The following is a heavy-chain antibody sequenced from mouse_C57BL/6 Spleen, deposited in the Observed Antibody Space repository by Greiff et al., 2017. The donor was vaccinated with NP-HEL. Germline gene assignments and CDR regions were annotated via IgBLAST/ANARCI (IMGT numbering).Heavy chain of an antibody. CDR2: ISNGGGST. CDR1: GFTFSDYY. Sequence: EVMLVESGGGLVQPGGSLKLSCAASGFTFSDYYMYWVRQTPEKRLEWVAYISNGGGSTYYPDTVKGRFTISRDNAKNTLYLQMSRLKSENTAMYCCASRERLYYAMDYWGQGTSVTVSS. V-gene: IGHV5-12*01. D-gene: IGHD2-13*01. CDR3: ASRERLYYAMDY. J-gene: IGHJ4*01.